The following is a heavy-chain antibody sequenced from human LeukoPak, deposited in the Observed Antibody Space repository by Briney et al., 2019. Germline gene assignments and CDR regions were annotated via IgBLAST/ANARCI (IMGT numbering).Heavy chain of an antibody. D-gene: IGHD3-22*01. CDR3: AREGPRYDSSSYYPYYFDY. CDR1: GFTVSSNY. V-gene: IGHV3-66*02. CDR2: IYSGGST. Sequence: GGSLRLSCAASGFTVSSNYMSWVRQAPGKGLEWVSVIYSGGSTYYADSVKGRFTISRDNSKNTLYLQMNSLRAEDTAVYYCAREGPRYDSSSYYPYYFDYWGQGTLVTVSS. J-gene: IGHJ4*02.